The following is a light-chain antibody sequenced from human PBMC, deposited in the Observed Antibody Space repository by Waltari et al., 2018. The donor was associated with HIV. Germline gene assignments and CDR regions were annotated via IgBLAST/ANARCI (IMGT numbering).Light chain of an antibody. CDR3: RQFFTTPRT. CDR2: WAS. Sequence: SILFDSNNKNHLSWYQQRPGQPPKLLIYWASSREFGVPDRFSGSGSGTDFNLTISSLEPDDVAIYYCRQFFTTPRTFGQGTKVEI. V-gene: IGKV4-1*01. J-gene: IGKJ1*01. CDR1: SILFDSNNKNH.